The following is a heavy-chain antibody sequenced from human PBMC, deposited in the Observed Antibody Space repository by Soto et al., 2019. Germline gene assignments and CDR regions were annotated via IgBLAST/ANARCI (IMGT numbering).Heavy chain of an antibody. Sequence: QVQLQESGPGLVKPSETLSLLCFVSGEAVGSGQSYWNWIRQAPGKGLEWIGHTSVTGAMKYSASLKSRVTMSVDTSKSQISLTLTSVPAADSATCFCARGRGDSAGSSLGRRMDVWGQGTTVTVAS. CDR3: ARGRGDSAGSSLGRRMDV. V-gene: IGHV4-61*01. CDR2: TSVTGAM. D-gene: IGHD3-10*01. CDR1: GEAVGSGQSY. J-gene: IGHJ6*02.